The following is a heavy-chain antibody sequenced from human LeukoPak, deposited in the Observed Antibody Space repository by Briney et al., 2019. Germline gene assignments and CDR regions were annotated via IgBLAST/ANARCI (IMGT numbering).Heavy chain of an antibody. CDR3: ARDNERGP. CDR2: ISGSGGAT. J-gene: IGHJ5*02. CDR1: GFTFNTYG. V-gene: IGHV3-23*01. D-gene: IGHD1-1*01. Sequence: GGSLRLSCAASGFTFNTYGMSWVRQAPGKGLEWVSGISGSGGATYYADSVKGRFTISRDNAKNALYLQMNSLRAEDTAVYYCARDNERGPWGQGTLVTVSS.